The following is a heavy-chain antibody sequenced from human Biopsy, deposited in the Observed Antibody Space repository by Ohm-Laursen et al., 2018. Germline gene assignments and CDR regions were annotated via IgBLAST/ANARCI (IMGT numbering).Heavy chain of an antibody. D-gene: IGHD4/OR15-4a*01. J-gene: IGHJ4*02. CDR2: ICGSDHSR. CDR3: ARDLDHYDANADSGDYDY. V-gene: IGHV3-23*01. Sequence: SLRLSCSASGFTFSTYSMTWVRQAPGKGLEWVSTICGSDHSRSYADSVKGRFTISRDNSKSTLFLQMNSLRAEDTAVYFCARDLDHYDANADSGDYDYWGQGTLVSVSS. CDR1: GFTFSTYS.